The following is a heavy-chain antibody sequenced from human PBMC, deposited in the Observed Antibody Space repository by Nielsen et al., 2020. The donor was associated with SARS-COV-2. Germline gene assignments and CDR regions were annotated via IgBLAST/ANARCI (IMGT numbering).Heavy chain of an antibody. V-gene: IGHV3-53*01. D-gene: IGHD1-26*01. J-gene: IGHJ4*02. Sequence: GGSLRLSCAASGFIVSSNYMSWVRQAPGKGLEWVAVMYSDGSTNYAESVKGRITIYRDNSKNSMYLQMNSLRAEATAVYYCAREGVGATRYCDYWGQGTLVTVSS. CDR3: AREGVGATRYCDY. CDR2: MYSDGST. CDR1: GFIVSSNY.